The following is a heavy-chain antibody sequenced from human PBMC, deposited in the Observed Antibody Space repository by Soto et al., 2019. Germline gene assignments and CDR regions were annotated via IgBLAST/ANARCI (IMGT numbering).Heavy chain of an antibody. CDR1: GGSISSYY. D-gene: IGHD3-22*01. CDR2: IYYSGST. V-gene: IGHV4-59*01. J-gene: IGHJ3*02. CDR3: ASASEVHDYYDSSGYYPRFDAFDI. Sequence: PSETLSLTCTVSGGSISSYYWSWIRQPPGKGLEWIGYIYYSGSTNYNPSLKSRVTISVDTSKNQFSLKLSSVTAADTAVYYCASASEVHDYYDSSGYYPRFDAFDIWGQGTMVTVSS.